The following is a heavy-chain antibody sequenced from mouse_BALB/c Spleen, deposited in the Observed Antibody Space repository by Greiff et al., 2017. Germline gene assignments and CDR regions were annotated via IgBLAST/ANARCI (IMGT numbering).Heavy chain of an antibody. CDR2: IYPGSGNT. CDR1: GYTFTDYY. J-gene: IGHJ3*01. D-gene: IGHD3-1*01. Sequence: VQLVESGPELVKPGASVKISCKASGYTFTDYYINWVKQKPGQGLEWIGWIYPGSGNTKYNEKFKGKATLTVDTSSSTAYMQLSSLTSEDTAVYFCARGGQLGLRGFAYWGQGTLVTVSA. V-gene: IGHV1-84*02. CDR3: ARGGQLGLRGFAY.